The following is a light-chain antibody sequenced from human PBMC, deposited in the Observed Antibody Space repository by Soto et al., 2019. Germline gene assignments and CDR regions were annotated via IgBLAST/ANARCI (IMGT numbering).Light chain of an antibody. CDR2: AAS. V-gene: IGKV1-39*01. J-gene: IGKJ1*01. CDR3: QQSFSTPPT. CDR1: QSILTY. Sequence: DIPMTQSPSSLSASVGDKVTITCRASQSILTYSNWYQQKPGKAPKLLIYAASSLQSGVPSRFSGSGSGTDFTLTITSLQPEDFATYYCQQSFSTPPTFGQGTKVEVK.